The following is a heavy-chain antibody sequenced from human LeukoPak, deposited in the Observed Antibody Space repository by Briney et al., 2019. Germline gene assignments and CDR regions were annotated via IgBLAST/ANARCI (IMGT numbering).Heavy chain of an antibody. CDR2: IWYDGSNK. CDR3: ARRSSGWLDYFDY. CDR1: GFAFSSYG. J-gene: IGHJ4*02. Sequence: GGSLRPSCAASGFAFSSYGMHWVRQAPGKGLEWVAVIWYDGSNKYYADSVKGRFTISRDNSKNTLYLQMNSLRAEDTAVYYCARRSSGWLDYFDYWGQGTLVTVSS. V-gene: IGHV3-33*01. D-gene: IGHD6-19*01.